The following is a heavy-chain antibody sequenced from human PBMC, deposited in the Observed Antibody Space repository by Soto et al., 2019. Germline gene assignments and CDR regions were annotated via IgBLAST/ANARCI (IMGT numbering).Heavy chain of an antibody. CDR3: ARVKTVDYYGMGV. CDR2: IYSSGST. J-gene: IGHJ6*02. CDR1: GGSMSCYF. V-gene: IGHV4-4*07. Sequence: SETLSLTCTVSGGSMSCYFWSWIRQPAGKGLEWIGRIYSSGSTDYNPSLKSGVTMSIDTSKNQFSLNLSSVTAADTAVYFCARVKTVDYYGMGVWGQGTTVTVSS.